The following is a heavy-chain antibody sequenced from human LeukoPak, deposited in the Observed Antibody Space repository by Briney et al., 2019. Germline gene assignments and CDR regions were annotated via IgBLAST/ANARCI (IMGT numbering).Heavy chain of an antibody. CDR1: GFTFSSYA. CDR3: AKDPGDILIGYYKGYFDY. CDR2: ISGRGGST. Sequence: GGSLRLSCAASGFTFSSYAMSWVRRAPGKGLEWVSGISGRGGSTYYADSVKGRFTISRDNSKNTLYLQMNSLRAEDTAVYYCAKDPGDILIGYYKGYFDYWGQGTLVTVSS. V-gene: IGHV3-23*01. J-gene: IGHJ4*02. D-gene: IGHD3-9*01.